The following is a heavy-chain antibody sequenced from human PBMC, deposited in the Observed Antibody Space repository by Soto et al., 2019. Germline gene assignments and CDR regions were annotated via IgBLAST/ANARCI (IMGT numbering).Heavy chain of an antibody. CDR3: AKGGYYGSGSYRPIDY. D-gene: IGHD3-10*01. Sequence: GGSLRLSCVASGFTFSSYAMSWVRQAPGKGLEWVSGISGSGGSTDYADSVKGRFTISRDNSKNTLSLQMNSLRAEDTAVYYCAKGGYYGSGSYRPIDYWGQGTLVTVSS. J-gene: IGHJ4*02. CDR1: GFTFSSYA. CDR2: ISGSGGST. V-gene: IGHV3-23*01.